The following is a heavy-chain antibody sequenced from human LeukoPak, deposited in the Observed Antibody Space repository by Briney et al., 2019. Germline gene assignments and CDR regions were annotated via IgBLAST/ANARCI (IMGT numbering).Heavy chain of an antibody. CDR3: ARDPQTWGTGYLDV. D-gene: IGHD3/OR15-3a*01. V-gene: IGHV4-4*07. CDR1: GGSISSYY. J-gene: IGHJ6*02. Sequence: PSETLSLTCTVSGGSISSYYWSWIRQPAGKGLEWIGRIDTSGNTNYNPSLKSRVTMSVDTSKNQFYLKLSSVTAADTAVYYCARDPQTWGTGYLDVWGQGTTVTVSS. CDR2: IDTSGNT.